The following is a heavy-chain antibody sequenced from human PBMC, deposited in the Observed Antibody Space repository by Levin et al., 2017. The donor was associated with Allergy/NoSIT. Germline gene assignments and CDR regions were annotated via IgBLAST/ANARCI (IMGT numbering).Heavy chain of an antibody. D-gene: IGHD5-18*01. CDR3: TTEGYSYGFHAFDI. V-gene: IGHV3-15*01. J-gene: IGHJ3*02. CDR1: GFTFNNAW. CDR2: IKTKTDGGTT. Sequence: GGSLRLSCAASGFTFNNAWMSWVRQAPGKGLEWVGRIKTKTDGGTTDYAAPVKGRFPISRDDSKNTLFLQMNSLKTEDTAVYYCTTEGYSYGFHAFDIWGQGTMVTVSS.